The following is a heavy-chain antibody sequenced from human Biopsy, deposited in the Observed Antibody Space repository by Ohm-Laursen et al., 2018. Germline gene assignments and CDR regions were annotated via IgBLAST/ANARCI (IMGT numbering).Heavy chain of an antibody. D-gene: IGHD4-17*01. V-gene: IGHV3-30*18. CDR1: GFTFTTYG. Sequence: SLRLSCTASGFTFTTYGMHWVRQAPGKGLEWVALISYDGSSEEYADSVKGRFTISRDNSKNTLYLRMNSLRAEDTAVYYCAKPADSYGSEFYFDYWGQGTLVTVSS. CDR3: AKPADSYGSEFYFDY. CDR2: ISYDGSSE. J-gene: IGHJ4*02.